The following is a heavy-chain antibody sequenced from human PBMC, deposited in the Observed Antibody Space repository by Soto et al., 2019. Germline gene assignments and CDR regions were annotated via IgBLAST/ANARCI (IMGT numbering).Heavy chain of an antibody. CDR2: ISGSGGST. D-gene: IGHD4-17*01. J-gene: IGHJ5*02. CDR3: AKDHYGDYGEYNWFDP. V-gene: IGHV3-23*01. CDR1: GFTFSSYA. Sequence: GSLRLSCAASGFTFSSYAMSWVRQAPGKGLEWVSAISGSGGSTYYADSVKGRFTISRDNSKNTLYLQMNSLRAEDTAVYYCAKDHYGDYGEYNWFDPWGQGTLVTVSS.